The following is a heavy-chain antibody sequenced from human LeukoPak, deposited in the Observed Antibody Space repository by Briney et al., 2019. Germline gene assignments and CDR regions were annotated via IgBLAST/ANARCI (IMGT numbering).Heavy chain of an antibody. V-gene: IGHV3-15*01. CDR3: TRPLGGIDIFDY. J-gene: IGHJ4*02. D-gene: IGHD2-15*01. CDR1: GFTFINAY. Sequence: GGSLRLSCKASGFTFINAYMTWVRQAPGKGLEWVGRIQTKTDGGAADYAAPVKGRFTISRDGSQNTVYLQMNSLTIEDTGVYYCTRPLGGIDIFDYWGQGALVSVSS. CDR2: IQTKTDGGAA.